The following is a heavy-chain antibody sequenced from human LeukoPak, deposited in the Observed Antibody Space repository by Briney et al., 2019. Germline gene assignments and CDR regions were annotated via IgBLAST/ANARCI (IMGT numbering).Heavy chain of an antibody. V-gene: IGHV3-48*03. Sequence: PGGSLRLSCAASGFTFSSYEMNWVRQAPGKGLEWVSYISSSGSTTYYADSVKGRFTISRDNAKNSLYLQMNSLRAEDTAVYYSAELDITMIGGVWGKGTTVTISS. J-gene: IGHJ6*04. CDR1: GFTFSSYE. CDR2: ISSSGSTT. D-gene: IGHD3-10*02. CDR3: AELDITMIGGV.